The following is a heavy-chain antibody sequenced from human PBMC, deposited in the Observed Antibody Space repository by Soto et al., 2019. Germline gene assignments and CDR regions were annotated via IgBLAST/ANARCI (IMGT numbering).Heavy chain of an antibody. CDR2: ISDSGST. D-gene: IGHD3-22*01. Sequence: QVQLQESGPGLVKPSQTLSLTCTVSGGSISDGYYWSWIRQHPGKGLEWIGSISDSGSTSYTPSLKSRLTISVDTSKNQFPLNLRSVTAADTAVYYCARRDRSGFSYWLDTWGQGTLVTVSS. V-gene: IGHV4-31*03. CDR1: GGSISDGYY. CDR3: ARRDRSGFSYWLDT. J-gene: IGHJ5*02.